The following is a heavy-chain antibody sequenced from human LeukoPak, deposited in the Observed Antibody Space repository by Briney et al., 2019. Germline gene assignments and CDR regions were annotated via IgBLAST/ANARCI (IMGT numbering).Heavy chain of an antibody. V-gene: IGHV4-59*11. CDR1: GGSISGQY. CDR3: ARILGGSSWPAFDY. Sequence: SETLSLTCTVSGGSISGQYWSWIRQPPGGGREWIGYIHYSGNTNYNPSLKSRVTISIDTSKNQFSLKLNSVTAADTAVYYCARILGGSSWPAFDYWGQGTLVTVSS. J-gene: IGHJ4*02. CDR2: IHYSGNT. D-gene: IGHD6-13*01.